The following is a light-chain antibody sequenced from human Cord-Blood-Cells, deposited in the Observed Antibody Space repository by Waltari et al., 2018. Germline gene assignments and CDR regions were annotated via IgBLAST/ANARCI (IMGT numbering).Light chain of an antibody. CDR3: QKYNSAPRT. J-gene: IGKJ1*01. Sequence: DIQMTQSPSSLSASVGDRVNITCRVSQGISNYLAWYQQKPGKVPKLLIYAASTLQSGVPSRFSGSGSGTDFTLTISSLQPEDVATYYCQKYNSAPRTFGQGTKVEIK. CDR1: QGISNY. V-gene: IGKV1-27*01. CDR2: AAS.